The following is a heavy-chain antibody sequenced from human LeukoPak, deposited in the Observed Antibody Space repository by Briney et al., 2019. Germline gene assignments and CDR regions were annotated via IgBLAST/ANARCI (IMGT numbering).Heavy chain of an antibody. J-gene: IGHJ4*02. Sequence: SETLSLTCAVSGYSISSGYYWGWIRQPPGKGLEWIGSIYHSGSTYYNPSLKSRVTISVDTSKIQFSLKLSSVTAADTAVYYCASYEYSSSWVNYFDYWGQGTLVTVSS. V-gene: IGHV4-38-2*01. CDR1: GYSISSGYY. CDR3: ASYEYSSSWVNYFDY. CDR2: IYHSGST. D-gene: IGHD6-6*01.